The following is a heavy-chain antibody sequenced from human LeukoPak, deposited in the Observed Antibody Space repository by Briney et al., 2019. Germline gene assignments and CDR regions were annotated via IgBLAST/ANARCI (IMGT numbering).Heavy chain of an antibody. Sequence: ASVKVSCKASGYTFTRYDINWVRQATGQGLEWMGWMNPKSGNTGHAQKFQGRVTITRDTSISTVYMELSSLRSEDTAVYFCARGRGYSSSWYSLPDTAIPTYNDYWGQGTLVTVSS. J-gene: IGHJ4*02. V-gene: IGHV1-8*03. CDR1: GYTFTRYD. CDR3: ARGRGYSSSWYSLPDTAIPTYNDY. CDR2: MNPKSGNT. D-gene: IGHD6-13*01.